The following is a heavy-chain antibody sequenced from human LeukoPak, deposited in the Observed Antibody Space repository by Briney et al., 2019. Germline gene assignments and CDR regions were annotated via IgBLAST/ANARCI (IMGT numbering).Heavy chain of an antibody. CDR1: GFTFSSYG. Sequence: GGSLRLSCAASGFTFSSYGMHWVRQSPGKGLEWVAVIWYDGSNKYYADSVKGRFTISRDNSKNTLYLQMNSLRAEDTAVYYCARGDYYGSRGDYWGQGTLVTVSS. V-gene: IGHV3-33*01. CDR3: ARGDYYGSRGDY. CDR2: IWYDGSNK. D-gene: IGHD3-10*01. J-gene: IGHJ4*02.